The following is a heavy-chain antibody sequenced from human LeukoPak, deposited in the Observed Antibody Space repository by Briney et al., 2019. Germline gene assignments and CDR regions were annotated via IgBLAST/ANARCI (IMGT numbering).Heavy chain of an antibody. CDR3: APRIAARLGYYYYYMDV. Sequence: ASVKVSCKVSGYTLIELSMHWVRQAPGKGLEWMGGFDPEDGETIYAQKFQGRVTMTEDTSTDTAYMELSSLRSEDTAVYYCAPRIAARLGYYYYYMDVWGKGTTVTVSS. V-gene: IGHV1-24*01. J-gene: IGHJ6*03. CDR2: FDPEDGET. CDR1: GYTLIELS. D-gene: IGHD6-6*01.